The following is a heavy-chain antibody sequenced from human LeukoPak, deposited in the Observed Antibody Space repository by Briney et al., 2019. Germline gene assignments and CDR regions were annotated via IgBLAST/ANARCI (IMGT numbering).Heavy chain of an antibody. J-gene: IGHJ5*02. V-gene: IGHV3-7*03. Sequence: GGSLRLSCAASGFTFTNYWMSWVRQAPGKGLELVANIKQDRSEKYYVDSVKGRFTISRDNSKNTLYLQMNSLRAEDTAVYYCAKVRPIAARPSNWFDPWGQGTLVTVSS. D-gene: IGHD6-6*01. CDR3: AKVRPIAARPSNWFDP. CDR1: GFTFTNYW. CDR2: IKQDRSEK.